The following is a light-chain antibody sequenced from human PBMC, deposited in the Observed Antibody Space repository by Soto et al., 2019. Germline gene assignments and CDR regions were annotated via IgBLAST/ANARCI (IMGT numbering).Light chain of an antibody. V-gene: IGKV1-39*01. CDR2: AAS. Sequence: DIQMTQSPSSLSASVGDRVTITCRASQSISSFLNWYQQRAGRAPELLIYAASSLQSGVPSRFSGSGSGTDFTLTISSLQPEDFATYYCQHYNSYSEAFGQGTKVDIK. J-gene: IGKJ1*01. CDR1: QSISSF. CDR3: QHYNSYSEA.